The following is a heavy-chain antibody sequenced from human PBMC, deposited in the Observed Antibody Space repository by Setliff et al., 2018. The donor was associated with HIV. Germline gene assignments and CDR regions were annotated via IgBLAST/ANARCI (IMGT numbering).Heavy chain of an antibody. V-gene: IGHV1-3*01. J-gene: IGHJ3*02. CDR1: GYTFTSYA. CDR2: INAGNGNT. D-gene: IGHD3-3*01. Sequence: ASVKVSCKASGYTFTSYAMHWVRQAPGQRLEWMGWINAGNGNTKYSQKSQGRVTITRDTSASTAYMELSSLRSEDTAVYYCASGGYNFWSGYPNAFDIWGQGTMVTVSS. CDR3: ASGGYNFWSGYPNAFDI.